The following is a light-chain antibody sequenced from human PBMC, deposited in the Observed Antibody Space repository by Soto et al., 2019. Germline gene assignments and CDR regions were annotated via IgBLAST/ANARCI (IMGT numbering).Light chain of an antibody. Sequence: DIVMTQSPATLSVSPGERATLSCRASQSVYSNLAWYQLKPGQAPRLLIYGASTRATGIPARFSGSGSGTEFTLTINSLQSEDFAVYYCQQYTKWPLTFGGGTKVEIK. CDR2: GAS. J-gene: IGKJ4*01. V-gene: IGKV3D-15*01. CDR1: QSVYSN. CDR3: QQYTKWPLT.